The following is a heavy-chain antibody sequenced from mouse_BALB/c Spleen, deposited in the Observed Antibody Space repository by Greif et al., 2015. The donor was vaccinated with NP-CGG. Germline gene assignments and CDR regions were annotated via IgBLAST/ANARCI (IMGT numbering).Heavy chain of an antibody. V-gene: IGHV5-17*02. J-gene: IGHJ1*01. D-gene: IGHD1-1*01. Sequence: EVKLVESGGGLVQPGGSRKLSCAASGFTFSSFGMHWVRQAPEKGLEWVAYISSGSSTIYCADTVKGRFTISRDNPKNTLFLQMTSLRSEDTAMYYCARSTNSVLGVWGAGTTVTVSS. CDR3: ARSTNSVLGV. CDR2: ISSGSSTI. CDR1: GFTFSSFG.